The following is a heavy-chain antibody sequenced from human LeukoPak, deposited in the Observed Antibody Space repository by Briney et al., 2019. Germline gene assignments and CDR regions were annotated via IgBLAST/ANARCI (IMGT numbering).Heavy chain of an antibody. V-gene: IGHV4-34*01. CDR3: ARGGVATIRGYWFDP. CDR2: INHSGST. Sequence: PSETLSLTCAVYGGSFSGYYWSWIRQPPGKGLEWIGEINHSGSTNYNPSLKSRVTIPVDTSKNQFSLKLSSVTAADTAVYYCARGGVATIRGYWFDPWGQGTQVTVSS. D-gene: IGHD5-12*01. J-gene: IGHJ5*02. CDR1: GGSFSGYY.